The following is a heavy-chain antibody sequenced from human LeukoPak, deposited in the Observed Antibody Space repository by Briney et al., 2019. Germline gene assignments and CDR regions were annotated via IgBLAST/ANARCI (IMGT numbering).Heavy chain of an antibody. Sequence: GGSLRLSCAASGFTFSSYSMNWVRQAPGKGLEWVSSISSSSSYIYYADSVKGRFTVSRDNAKNSLYLQMNSLRAEDTAVYYCASDSRDYGDYARDYWGQGTLVTVSS. J-gene: IGHJ4*02. CDR3: ASDSRDYGDYARDY. D-gene: IGHD4-17*01. CDR1: GFTFSSYS. V-gene: IGHV3-21*01. CDR2: ISSSSSYI.